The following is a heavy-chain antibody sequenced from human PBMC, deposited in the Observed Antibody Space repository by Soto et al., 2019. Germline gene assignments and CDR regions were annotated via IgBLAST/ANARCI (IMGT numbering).Heavy chain of an antibody. Sequence: QVQLVQSGAEVKKPGSSVKVSCKASGGTFSSYAISWVRQAPGQGLEWMGGIIPIFGTANYAQKFQGRVTITADESTSTAYMELSSLRSEDTAVYYCARGKMGYYDFWSGYLGYWGQGTLVTVSS. D-gene: IGHD3-3*01. V-gene: IGHV1-69*01. CDR1: GGTFSSYA. CDR2: IIPIFGTA. J-gene: IGHJ4*02. CDR3: ARGKMGYYDFWSGYLGY.